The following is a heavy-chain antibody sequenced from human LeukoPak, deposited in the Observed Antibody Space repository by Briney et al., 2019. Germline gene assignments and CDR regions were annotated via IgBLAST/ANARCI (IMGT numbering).Heavy chain of an antibody. CDR2: IYTSGNT. D-gene: IGHD1-26*01. Sequence: YPSETLSLTCSVSGDSISSYYWSWIRQPAGKGLEWIGRIYTSGNTVYNPSLKSRVIISRDTSKSQFSLRLTSVTAADTAVYYCARDVGASNFDYWGQGKLVTVSS. CDR1: GDSISSYY. V-gene: IGHV4-4*07. J-gene: IGHJ4*02. CDR3: ARDVGASNFDY.